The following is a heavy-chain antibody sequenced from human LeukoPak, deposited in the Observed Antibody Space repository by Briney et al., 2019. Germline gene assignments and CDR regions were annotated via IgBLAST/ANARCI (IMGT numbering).Heavy chain of an antibody. CDR3: AKGLLWFGELLYPFDY. J-gene: IGHJ4*02. V-gene: IGHV3-30*18. Sequence: GGSLRLSCAASGFTFSSYGMHWVRQAPGKGLEWVAVISYDGSNKYYADFVKGRFTISRDNSKNTLYLQMNSLRAEDTAVYYCAKGLLWFGELLYPFDYWGQGTLVTVSS. D-gene: IGHD3-10*01. CDR2: ISYDGSNK. CDR1: GFTFSSYG.